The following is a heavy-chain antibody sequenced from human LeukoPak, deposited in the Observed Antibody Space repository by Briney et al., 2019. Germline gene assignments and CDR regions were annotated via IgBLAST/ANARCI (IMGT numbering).Heavy chain of an antibody. CDR3: AKGRGYSGYDQTRYFDY. J-gene: IGHJ4*02. CDR1: GFTFSSYG. V-gene: IGHV3-30*18. CDR2: ISYDGSNK. D-gene: IGHD5-12*01. Sequence: GRSLRLSCAASGFTFSSYGMHWVRQAPGKGLEWVAVISYDGSNKYYADSVKGRFTISRDNSKNTLYLQMNSLRAEDTAVYYCAKGRGYSGYDQTRYFDYWGQGTLVTVSS.